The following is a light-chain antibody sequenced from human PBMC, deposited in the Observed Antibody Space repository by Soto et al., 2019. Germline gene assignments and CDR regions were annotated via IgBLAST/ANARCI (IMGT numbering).Light chain of an antibody. CDR1: QDIRSW. J-gene: IGKJ4*01. Sequence: DIQVTQSPSSVSASVGDRVTITCRASQDIRSWLAWYQQKPEKAPKTLISAASTPEGGVPPRFSGSGSGTEFTLTITNLQPEDFATYYCQQYQSHPLTFGGGTKVEIK. V-gene: IGKV1D-16*01. CDR3: QQYQSHPLT. CDR2: AAS.